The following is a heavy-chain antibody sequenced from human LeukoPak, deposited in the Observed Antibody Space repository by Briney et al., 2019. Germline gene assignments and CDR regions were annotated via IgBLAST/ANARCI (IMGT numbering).Heavy chain of an antibody. CDR1: GGSFSGYY. Sequence: SETLSLTCAVYGGSFSGYYWSWIRQPPGKGLEWIGEINHSGSTNYNPSLKSRVTISVDTSKNQFPLKLSSVTAADTAVYYCARGLYSSGWIRDWGQGTLVTVSS. D-gene: IGHD6-19*01. CDR2: INHSGST. V-gene: IGHV4-34*01. J-gene: IGHJ4*02. CDR3: ARGLYSSGWIRD.